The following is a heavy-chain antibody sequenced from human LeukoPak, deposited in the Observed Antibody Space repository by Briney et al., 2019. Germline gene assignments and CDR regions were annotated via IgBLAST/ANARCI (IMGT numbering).Heavy chain of an antibody. CDR3: ARGQVTGYYYYYYMDV. CDR1: GYTFTSYG. J-gene: IGHJ6*03. CDR2: ISAYNGNT. V-gene: IGHV1-18*01. D-gene: IGHD5-18*01. Sequence: ASVKVSCKASGYTFTSYGISWVRQAPGQGLEWMGWISAYNGNTNYAQKLQGRVTMTTDTSTSTAYMELRSLRSDDTAVYYCARGQVTGYYYYYYMDVWGKGTTVTVSS.